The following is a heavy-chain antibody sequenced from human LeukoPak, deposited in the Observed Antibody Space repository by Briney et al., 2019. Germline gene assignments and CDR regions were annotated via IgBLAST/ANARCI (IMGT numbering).Heavy chain of an antibody. CDR1: GGSISSSSYY. CDR3: ARVAGLVLWFGDPNNGFDP. J-gene: IGHJ5*02. V-gene: IGHV4-39*07. D-gene: IGHD3-10*01. CDR2: IYYSGST. Sequence: SETLSLTCTVSGGSISSSSYYWGWIRQPPGKGLEWIGSIYYSGSTYYNPSLKSRVTISVDTSKNQFSLKLSSVTAADTAVYYCARVAGLVLWFGDPNNGFDPWGQGTLVTVSS.